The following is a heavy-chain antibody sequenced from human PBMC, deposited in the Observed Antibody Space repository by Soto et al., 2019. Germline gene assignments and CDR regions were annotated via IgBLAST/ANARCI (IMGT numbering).Heavy chain of an antibody. J-gene: IGHJ4*02. Sequence: SETLSLTCTVSGGSISSSSYYWGWIRQPPGKGLEWIGSIYYSGSTYYNPSLKSRVTISVDTSKNQFSLKLSSVTAADTAVYYCATSLESLRFGELPHWGQGTLVTVSS. V-gene: IGHV4-39*01. D-gene: IGHD3-10*01. CDR2: IYYSGST. CDR1: GGSISSSSYY. CDR3: ATSLESLRFGELPH.